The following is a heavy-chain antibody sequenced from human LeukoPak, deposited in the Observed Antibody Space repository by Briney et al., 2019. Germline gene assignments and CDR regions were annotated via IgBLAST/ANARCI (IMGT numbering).Heavy chain of an antibody. CDR2: INHSGST. V-gene: IGHV4-34*01. J-gene: IGHJ4*02. CDR3: ARGLNQNIVVVPAANVYYFDY. CDR1: GGSFSGYY. D-gene: IGHD2-2*01. Sequence: SETLSLTCAVYGGSFSGYYWSWIRQPPGKGLEWIGEINHSGSTNYNPSLKSRVTISVDTSKNQFSLKLSSVTAADTAVYYCARGLNQNIVVVPAANVYYFDYWGQGTLVTVSS.